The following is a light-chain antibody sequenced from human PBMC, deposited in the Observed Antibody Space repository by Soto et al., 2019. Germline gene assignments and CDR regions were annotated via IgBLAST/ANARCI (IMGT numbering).Light chain of an antibody. CDR2: EVS. Sequence: QSVLTQPPSVSGSPGQSVTISCTGTSSDVGSYNRVSWYQQSPGTAPKLMIYEVSNRPSGVPDRFSGSKSGNTASLTISGLQAEDEADYYCSLYTSSSTYVFGTGTKLT. J-gene: IGLJ1*01. CDR3: SLYTSSSTYV. V-gene: IGLV2-18*01. CDR1: SSDVGSYNR.